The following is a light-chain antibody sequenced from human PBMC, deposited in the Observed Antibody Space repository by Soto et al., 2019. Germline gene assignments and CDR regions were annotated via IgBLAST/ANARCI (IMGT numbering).Light chain of an antibody. CDR3: TSYTGSSTPYV. V-gene: IGLV2-14*01. CDR2: EVS. Sequence: QSALTQPASVSGSPGQSLTISCTGTSSDVGGYDCVSWYQQRPGKAPTLMISEVSNRPSGVSNRFSGSKSGNTASLTISGLQAEDEADYYCTSYTGSSTPYVFGTGTKVTVL. CDR1: SSDVGGYDC. J-gene: IGLJ1*01.